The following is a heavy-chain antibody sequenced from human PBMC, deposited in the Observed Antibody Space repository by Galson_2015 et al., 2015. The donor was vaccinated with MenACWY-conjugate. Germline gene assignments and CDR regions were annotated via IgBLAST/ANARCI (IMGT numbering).Heavy chain of an antibody. CDR1: GYSFTNYW. V-gene: IGHV5-51*01. D-gene: IGHD1-26*01. CDR3: ARHPPGGRGMDV. Sequence: QSGAEVKKPGESLTISCKGSGYSFTNYWIGWVRQMPGRGLEWMGRIDPHNSNTRYSPSFQGQVTISADESISTAFLQWSSLKASDTAMYYCARHPPGGRGMDVWGRGTTVTVSS. CDR2: IDPHNSNT. J-gene: IGHJ6*02.